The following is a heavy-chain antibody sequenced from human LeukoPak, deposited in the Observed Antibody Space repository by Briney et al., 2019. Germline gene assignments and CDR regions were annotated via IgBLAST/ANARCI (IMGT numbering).Heavy chain of an antibody. CDR2: ISSSSSYI. CDR1: GFTFSSYS. Sequence: GGSLRLSCAASGFTFSSYSMTWVRQAPGKGLEWVSSISSSSSYIYYADSAKGRFTISRDNAKNSLYLQMNSLRAEDTAVYYCARVFTYYMDVWGKGTTVTVSS. V-gene: IGHV3-21*01. D-gene: IGHD1-14*01. J-gene: IGHJ6*03. CDR3: ARVFTYYMDV.